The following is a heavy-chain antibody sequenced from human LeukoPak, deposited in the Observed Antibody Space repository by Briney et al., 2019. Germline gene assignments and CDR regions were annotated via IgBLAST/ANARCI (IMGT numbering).Heavy chain of an antibody. CDR3: ARRKEVQTTFDC. D-gene: IGHD1-14*01. J-gene: IGHJ4*02. CDR1: GFTFSSYS. CDR2: IIVNNAI. V-gene: IGHV3-48*04. Sequence: GGSLRLSCAASGFTFSSYSMNWVRQAPGKGLEWVSHIIVNNAIYYSDSVKGRFTISRDNAKNSLDLQMNSLRAEDTAVYFCARRKEVQTTFDCWGQGTLVTVSS.